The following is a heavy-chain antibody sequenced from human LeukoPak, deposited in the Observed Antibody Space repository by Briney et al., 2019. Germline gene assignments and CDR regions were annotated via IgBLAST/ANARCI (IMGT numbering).Heavy chain of an antibody. CDR3: TTVVDYDYVRGSYRLRGSFDY. CDR1: GFTFSNAW. J-gene: IGHJ4*02. D-gene: IGHD3-16*02. CDR2: IKSKTDGGTT. V-gene: IGHV3-15*07. Sequence: GGSLRLYCAASGFTFSNAWMNWVRQAPGKGLEWVGRIKSKTDGGTTDYAAPVKGRFTISRDDSKNTLYLQMNSLKTEDTAVYYCTTVVDYDYVRGSYRLRGSFDYWGQGTLVTVSS.